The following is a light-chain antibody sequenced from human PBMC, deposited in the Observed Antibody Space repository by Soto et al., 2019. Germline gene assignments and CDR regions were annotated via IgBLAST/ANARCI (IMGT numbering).Light chain of an antibody. Sequence: ELVLTQSPGTLSLSPGERATLSCRASQRISSSFLAWYQQKPGQAPRLLIYGASSRATDIPDRFSGSGSGTDFTLTISRLEPEDFAMYYCQQYGSSRRTFGQGTKVDIK. CDR1: QRISSSF. CDR3: QQYGSSRRT. J-gene: IGKJ1*01. V-gene: IGKV3-20*01. CDR2: GAS.